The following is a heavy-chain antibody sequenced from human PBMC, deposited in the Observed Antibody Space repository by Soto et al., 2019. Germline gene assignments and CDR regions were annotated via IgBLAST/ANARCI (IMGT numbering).Heavy chain of an antibody. V-gene: IGHV3-74*01. J-gene: IGHJ3*02. CDR1: GFNFGPYW. Sequence: LRLSCAASGFNFGPYWMHWVRQAPGKGLVWVSHINGDGSTIVYADSVKGRFTISRDNAKNTLYLQMNSLRVEDTAVYYCARDRGYPDSFNIWGQGTRVTVSS. CDR2: INGDGSTI. D-gene: IGHD3-10*01. CDR3: ARDRGYPDSFNI.